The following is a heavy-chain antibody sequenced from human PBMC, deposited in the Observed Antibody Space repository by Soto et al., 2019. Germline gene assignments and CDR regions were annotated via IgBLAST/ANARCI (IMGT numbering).Heavy chain of an antibody. D-gene: IGHD3-22*01. CDR3: AKARPSGGYYYVEAFDV. Sequence: GGSLRLSCSASGFTFSNYAMSWVRQSPGKGLEWVSGVSSTGTSPYYAGSVQGRFTISRDNSKNMFYLQMKSLRAEDTAIYYCAKARPSGGYYYVEAFDVWGQGTMLTVSS. CDR2: VSSTGTSP. CDR1: GFTFSNYA. V-gene: IGHV3-23*01. J-gene: IGHJ3*01.